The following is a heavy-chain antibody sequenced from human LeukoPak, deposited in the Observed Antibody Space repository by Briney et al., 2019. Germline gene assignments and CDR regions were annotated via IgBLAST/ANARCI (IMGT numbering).Heavy chain of an antibody. D-gene: IGHD2-2*01. V-gene: IGHV1-2*02. CDR1: GFTFTDEY. J-gene: IGHJ4*02. CDR3: ARDPKSQLLLDY. Sequence: ASVKVSCKSSGFTFTDEYIHWVRQAPGQGVEWMGWINPYSGDINYAQKFQGRVTLTRDTSISTAYMELSRLTSGDTAVYYCARDPKSQLLLDYWGQGTLVTVSS. CDR2: INPYSGDI.